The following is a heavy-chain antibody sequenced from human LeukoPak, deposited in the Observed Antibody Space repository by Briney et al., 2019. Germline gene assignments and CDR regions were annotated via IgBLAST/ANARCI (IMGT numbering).Heavy chain of an antibody. V-gene: IGHV3-21*04. CDR3: ARPTVTTGIDAFDI. Sequence: GGSLRLSCAASGFTFSSYSMNWIRQAPGKGLEWVSSISSSTSYIYYADSVKGRFTISKDNAKNSLYLQMSSLRAEDTAVYYCARPTVTTGIDAFDIWGQGTMVTVSS. CDR2: ISSSTSYI. CDR1: GFTFSSYS. D-gene: IGHD4-17*01. J-gene: IGHJ3*02.